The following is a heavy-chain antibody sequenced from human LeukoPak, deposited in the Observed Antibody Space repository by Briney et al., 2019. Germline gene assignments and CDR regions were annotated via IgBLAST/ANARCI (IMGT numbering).Heavy chain of an antibody. CDR2: IYYSGST. D-gene: IGHD3-22*01. V-gene: IGHV4-39*07. CDR1: GGSISSSSYY. J-gene: IGHJ3*02. CDR3: ARDRGDYYDSSGSDAFDI. Sequence: SETLSLTCTVSGGSISSSSYYWGWIRQPPGKGLEWIGSIYYSGSTYYNPSLKSRVTISVDTSKNQLSLKLSSVTAADTAVYYCARDRGDYYDSSGSDAFDIWGQGTMVTVSS.